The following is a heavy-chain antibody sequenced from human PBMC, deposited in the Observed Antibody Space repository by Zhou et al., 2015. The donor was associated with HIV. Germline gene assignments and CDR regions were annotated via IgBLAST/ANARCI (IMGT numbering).Heavy chain of an antibody. V-gene: IGHV1-69*08. Sequence: QVQLVQSGAEVKKPGSSVKVSCKASGGTFSSYTISWVRQAPGQGLEWMGRIIPILGIANYAQKFQGRVTITADKSTSTAYMELSSLRSEDTAVYYCARELDRYCSGGSCYLKDYWGQGTLVTVSS. CDR2: IIPILGIA. CDR3: ARELDRYCSGGSCYLKDY. D-gene: IGHD2-15*01. J-gene: IGHJ4*02. CDR1: GGTFSSYT.